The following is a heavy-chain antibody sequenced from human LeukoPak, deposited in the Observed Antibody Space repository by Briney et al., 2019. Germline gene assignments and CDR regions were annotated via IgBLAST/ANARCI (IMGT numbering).Heavy chain of an antibody. V-gene: IGHV4-38-2*02. CDR3: ASFSPSLQSACDN. CDR1: GDSISSAYY. Sequence: SETLSLTCTVSGDSISSAYYWGWVRQPPGKGLEWIGHIYYNGNTYYNPSLNSRVTISVDTFKNQFSLKLTSVTAADTAVFYCASFSPSLQSACDNWGQGTM. J-gene: IGHJ3*02. CDR2: IYYNGNT.